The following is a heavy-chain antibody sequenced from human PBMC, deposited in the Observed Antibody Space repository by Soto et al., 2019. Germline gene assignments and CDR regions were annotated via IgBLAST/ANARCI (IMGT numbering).Heavy chain of an antibody. Sequence: GPVKVSCKASGFTFSTYDIHWVRQAAGQGLEWMGWMNPNNGNTGYAQKFQGRVTMARNTSISTAYMELSSLRSDDTAVYYCTRRKERSGPHYFDYWGQGTLVTVSS. V-gene: IGHV1-8*01. CDR3: TRRKERSGPHYFDY. J-gene: IGHJ4*02. CDR1: GFTFSTYD. CDR2: MNPNNGNT.